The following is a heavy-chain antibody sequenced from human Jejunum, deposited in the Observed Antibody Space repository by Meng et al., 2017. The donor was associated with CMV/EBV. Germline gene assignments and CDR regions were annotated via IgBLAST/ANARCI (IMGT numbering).Heavy chain of an antibody. J-gene: IGHJ5*02. CDR2: INPNSGGT. D-gene: IGHD3-16*02. CDR1: FTGYY. Sequence: FTGYYIHGVRQAPGQGLEWMGRINPNSGGTNYAQKFQGRVTMTRNTSISTAFMELTRLRSDDTAVYYCAREGSIMITFGGVIPYDPWGQGTLVTVSS. V-gene: IGHV1-2*06. CDR3: AREGSIMITFGGVIPYDP.